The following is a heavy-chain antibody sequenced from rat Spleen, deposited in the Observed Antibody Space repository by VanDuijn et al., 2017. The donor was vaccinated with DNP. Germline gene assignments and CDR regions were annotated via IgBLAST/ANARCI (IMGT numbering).Heavy chain of an antibody. D-gene: IGHD1-10*01. J-gene: IGHJ2*01. CDR2: ISTGGGIT. CDR3: ATHVANNNYGFDY. CDR1: GFTFSNHG. Sequence: EVQLVESGGGLVQPGRSLTLSCAVSGFTFSNHGMAWVRQAPTKGLEWVASISTGGGITYYRDSVKGRFTISRDNAKSTLYLQMDSLRSEDTATYYCATHVANNNYGFDYWGQGVMVTVSS. V-gene: IGHV5S13*01.